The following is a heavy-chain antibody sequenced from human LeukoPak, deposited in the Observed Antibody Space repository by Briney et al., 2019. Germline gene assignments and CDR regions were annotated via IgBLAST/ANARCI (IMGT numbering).Heavy chain of an antibody. D-gene: IGHD6-13*01. CDR3: ARDHGSSSSDGGRFDY. Sequence: PGGSLRLSCAASGFTFSSYSMNWVRQAPGKGLEWVSSISSSSSYIYYADSVKGRFTISRDNAKNSLYLQMNSLRAEDTAVYYCARDHGSSSSDGGRFDYWGQGTLVTVSS. CDR1: GFTFSSYS. V-gene: IGHV3-21*01. CDR2: ISSSSSYI. J-gene: IGHJ4*02.